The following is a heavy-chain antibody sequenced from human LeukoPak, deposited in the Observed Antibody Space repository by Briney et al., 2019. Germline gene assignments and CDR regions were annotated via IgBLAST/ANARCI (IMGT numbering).Heavy chain of an antibody. Sequence: PSETLSLTCAVYGGSFSGYYWSWIRQPPGKGLEWIGEINHIGSTNYNPSLKSRVTISVDTSKNQFSLKLSSVTAADTAVYYCARGPKGYCSSTSCYTLGYFDYWGQGTLVTVSS. D-gene: IGHD2-2*02. CDR3: ARGPKGYCSSTSCYTLGYFDY. J-gene: IGHJ4*02. V-gene: IGHV4-34*01. CDR2: INHIGST. CDR1: GGSFSGYY.